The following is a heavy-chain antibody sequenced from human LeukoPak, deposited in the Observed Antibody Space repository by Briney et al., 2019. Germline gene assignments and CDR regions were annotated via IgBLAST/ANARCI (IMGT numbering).Heavy chain of an antibody. Sequence: GESLQISCKGSGYSFTSYWIGWVRQMPGKGLEWMGIIYPGDSDTRYSPSFQGQVTISADKSISTAYLQWSSLKASDTAMYYCARVYCSGGSCDNNWFDPWGQGTLVTVSS. CDR1: GYSFTSYW. J-gene: IGHJ5*02. V-gene: IGHV5-51*01. D-gene: IGHD2-15*01. CDR2: IYPGDSDT. CDR3: ARVYCSGGSCDNNWFDP.